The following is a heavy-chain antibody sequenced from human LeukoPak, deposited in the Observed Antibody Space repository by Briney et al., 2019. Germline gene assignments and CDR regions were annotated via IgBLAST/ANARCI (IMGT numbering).Heavy chain of an antibody. CDR3: AREGYSYGHYYYYYYMDV. CDR1: GYTFTSYD. J-gene: IGHJ6*03. D-gene: IGHD5-18*01. CDR2: MNPNSGNT. Sequence: ASVKVSCKASGYTFTSYDINWVRQATGQGLEWMGWMNPNSGNTGYAQKFQGRVTMTRNTSISTAYMELSSLRSEDTAVYYCAREGYSYGHYYYYYYMDVWGKGTTVTISS. V-gene: IGHV1-8*01.